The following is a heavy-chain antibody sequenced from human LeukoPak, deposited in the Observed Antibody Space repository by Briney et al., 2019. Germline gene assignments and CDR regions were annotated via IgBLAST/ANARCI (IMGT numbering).Heavy chain of an antibody. CDR3: AKDLYYDFWSGSYGDY. J-gene: IGHJ4*02. D-gene: IGHD3-3*01. V-gene: IGHV3-38-3*01. Sequence: GGSLRLSCAASGFTVSSNEMSWVRQAPGKGLEWVSSISGGSTYYADSRKGRFTISRDNSKNTLHLQMNSLRAEDTAVYYCAKDLYYDFWSGSYGDYWGQGTLVTVSS. CDR1: GFTVSSNE. CDR2: ISGGST.